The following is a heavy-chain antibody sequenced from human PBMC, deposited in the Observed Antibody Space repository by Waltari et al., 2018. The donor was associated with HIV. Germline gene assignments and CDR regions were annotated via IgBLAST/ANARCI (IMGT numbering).Heavy chain of an antibody. V-gene: IGHV4-39*01. Sequence: QLQLKESGPGLVKPSETLPLTCTVSGGFISSYSNCWGWIRQPPGTGLEWIGSIFYSGSTYYNPSLKSRVTISVDTSKNQFSLKLSSVTAADTAVYYCARHVGSFYRSSSDLGFDYWGQGTLVTVSS. J-gene: IGHJ4*02. CDR1: GGFISSYSNC. D-gene: IGHD6-6*01. CDR2: IFYSGST. CDR3: ARHVGSFYRSSSDLGFDY.